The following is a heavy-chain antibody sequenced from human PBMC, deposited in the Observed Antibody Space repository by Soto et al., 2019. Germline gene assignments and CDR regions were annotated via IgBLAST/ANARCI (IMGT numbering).Heavy chain of an antibody. CDR1: GGSIISYY. V-gene: IGHV4-59*01. J-gene: IGHJ6*02. CDR3: ASVTRTCISTSCYRYYYGMDV. D-gene: IGHD2-2*02. Sequence: SETLSLTCTVSGGSIISYYWSWIRQPPWKGLEWIGYIYYSGSTNYNPSLKSRVTISVDTSKNQFSLKLSSVTAADTAVYYCASVTRTCISTSCYRYYYGMDVWGQGTTVTVSS. CDR2: IYYSGST.